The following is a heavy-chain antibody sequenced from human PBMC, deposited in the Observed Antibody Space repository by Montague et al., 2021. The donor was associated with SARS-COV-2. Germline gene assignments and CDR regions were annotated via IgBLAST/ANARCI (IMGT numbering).Heavy chain of an antibody. D-gene: IGHD2/OR15-2a*01. CDR1: GTSIRSGGYY. Sequence: TLSLTCTVAGTSIRSGGYYWTWIRQHPGKGLEWIGYILHTGRAYYNPSLKTRVNISVDTSNNLFSLRLSSVTAADTAMYFCARVRLFYYLDYWGQGTLVTVSS. CDR2: ILHTGRA. V-gene: IGHV4-31*03. CDR3: ARVRLFYYLDY. J-gene: IGHJ4*02.